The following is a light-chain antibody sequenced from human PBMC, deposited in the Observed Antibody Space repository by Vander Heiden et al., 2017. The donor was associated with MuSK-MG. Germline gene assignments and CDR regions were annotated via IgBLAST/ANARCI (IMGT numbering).Light chain of an antibody. V-gene: IGKV1-33*01. Sequence: DIQMTQSPSSLSASVGDSATITCQASQDISNYLNCYQQKPEEDPKLLIDDASNLETGVPSRCSGSGSGTDVTFAIGRLQPEDVATYYWQHDDSRSITVGQGTPLEIK. J-gene: IGKJ5*01. CDR3: QHDDSRSIT. CDR1: QDISNY. CDR2: DAS.